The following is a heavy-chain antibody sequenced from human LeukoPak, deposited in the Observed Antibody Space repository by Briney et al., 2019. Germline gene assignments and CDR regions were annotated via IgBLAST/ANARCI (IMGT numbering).Heavy chain of an antibody. Sequence: PGGSLRLSCAASGFTFSSTWMHWVRQVPGKGLVWVSRINSDGSTTSYADSVKGRFTISRDNSKNTLYLQMNSLRAEDTAVYYCAKAWILTGYQAGPYWGQGTLVTVSS. V-gene: IGHV3-74*01. CDR2: INSDGSTT. J-gene: IGHJ4*02. CDR1: GFTFSSTW. D-gene: IGHD3-9*01. CDR3: AKAWILTGYQAGPY.